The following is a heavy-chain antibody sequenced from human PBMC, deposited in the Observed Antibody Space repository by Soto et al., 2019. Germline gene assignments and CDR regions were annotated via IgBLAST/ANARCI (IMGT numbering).Heavy chain of an antibody. Sequence: QVQLQESGTGLVKASDTLFLSCTVSGDSISSDYWDWIRQPPGKGLEWIGCFYYSGTTSYNPSLKMRVTIAVDTSKNQFYLRLSPVTAADTAVYYCARGIAVAGRVSYYHAMDVWGKGTTVTVSS. J-gene: IGHJ6*04. CDR1: GDSISSDY. D-gene: IGHD6-19*01. CDR3: ARGIAVAGRVSYYHAMDV. CDR2: FYYSGTT. V-gene: IGHV4-59*01.